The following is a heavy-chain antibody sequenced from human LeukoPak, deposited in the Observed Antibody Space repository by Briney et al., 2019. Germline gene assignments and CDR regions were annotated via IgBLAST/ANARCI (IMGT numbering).Heavy chain of an antibody. CDR3: AKSPRPKTYYYDSSGYYSNPYFDY. V-gene: IGHV3-53*01. J-gene: IGHJ4*02. D-gene: IGHD3-22*01. Sequence: GGSLRLSCAASGFTVSSNYMSWVRQAPGKGLEWVSVIYSDGGTYYADSVKGRFTISRDNSKNTLYLQMNSLRAEDTAVYYCAKSPRPKTYYYDSSGYYSNPYFDYWGQGTLVTVSS. CDR1: GFTVSSNY. CDR2: IYSDGGT.